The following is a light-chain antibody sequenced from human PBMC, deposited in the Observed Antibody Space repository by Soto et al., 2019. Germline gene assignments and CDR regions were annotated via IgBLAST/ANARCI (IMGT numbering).Light chain of an antibody. CDR2: AAS. V-gene: IGKV3-20*01. J-gene: IGKJ1*01. CDR3: PQYFASSWT. CDR1: QSISSTY. Sequence: EIVLTQSPGTQSLSPGERATLSCRASQSISSTYLAWYRQKSGQAPRLLIYAASSRATGIPDRFSGSRTRTAFTLTTSRLESEDFAVYYSPQYFASSWTFSHGNRGEI.